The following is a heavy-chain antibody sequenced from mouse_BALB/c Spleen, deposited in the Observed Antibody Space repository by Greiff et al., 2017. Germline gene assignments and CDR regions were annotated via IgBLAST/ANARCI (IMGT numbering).Heavy chain of an antibody. CDR3: ARDRGYDGFDY. V-gene: IGHV5-9-4*01. CDR2: ISSGGSYT. Sequence: EVKLVESGGGLVKPGGSLKLSCAASGFTFSSYAMSWVRQSPEKRLEWVAEISSGGSYTYYPDTVTGRFTISRDNAKNTLYLEMSSLRSEDTAMYYCARDRGYDGFDYWGQGTTLTVSS. J-gene: IGHJ2*01. CDR1: GFTFSSYA. D-gene: IGHD2-14*01.